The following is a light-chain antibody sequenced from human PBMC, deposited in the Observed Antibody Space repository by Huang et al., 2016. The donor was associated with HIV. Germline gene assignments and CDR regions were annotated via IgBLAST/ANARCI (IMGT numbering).Light chain of an antibody. CDR1: QSVSTY. Sequence: EIVLTQSPGTLSLSPGERATLSCRASQSVSTYLVWYQHKAGQAPRLLIYGASSRAPCIPDRFSGSVSGTDFTLTISSLEPEDFVVYYCQQYGDSPPYTFGQGTKLDIK. CDR3: QQYGDSPPYT. J-gene: IGKJ2*01. V-gene: IGKV3-20*01. CDR2: GAS.